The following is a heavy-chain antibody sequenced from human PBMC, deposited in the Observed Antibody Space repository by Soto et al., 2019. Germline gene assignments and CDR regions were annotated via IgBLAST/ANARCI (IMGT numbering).Heavy chain of an antibody. D-gene: IGHD6-13*01. V-gene: IGHV4-34*01. CDR2: INHSGST. CDR3: ARAQRKDCSWYSGWFDP. J-gene: IGHJ5*02. CDR1: GGSFSGYY. Sequence: QVQLQQWGAGLLKPSETLSLTCAVYGGSFSGYYWSWIRQPPGKGLEWIGEINHSGSTNYNPSLKSRVTISVDTSQNQFSLKLSSVTAADTAVYYCARAQRKDCSWYSGWFDPWGQGTLVTVSS.